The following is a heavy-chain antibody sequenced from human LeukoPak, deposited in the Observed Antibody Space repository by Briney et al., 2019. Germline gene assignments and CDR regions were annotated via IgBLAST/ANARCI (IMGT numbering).Heavy chain of an antibody. CDR3: ARDFYGSEDY. CDR1: GGTFSSYA. CDR2: MNPNSGNT. V-gene: IGHV1-8*02. D-gene: IGHD3-10*01. J-gene: IGHJ4*02. Sequence: ASVKVSCKASGGTFSSYAISWVRQATGQGLEWMGWMNPNSGNTGYAQKFQGRVTMTRNTSISTAYMELSSLRSEDTAVYYCARDFYGSEDYWGQGTLVTVSS.